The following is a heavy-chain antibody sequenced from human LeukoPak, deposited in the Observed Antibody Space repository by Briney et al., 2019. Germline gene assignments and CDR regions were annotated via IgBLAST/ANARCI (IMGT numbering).Heavy chain of an antibody. J-gene: IGHJ5*02. CDR2: ISAYNGNT. D-gene: IGHD3-10*01. CDR1: GYTFTNFY. V-gene: IGHV1-18*04. CDR3: ARDFTYYYGSGSYYREGDAINWFDP. Sequence: ASVKVSCKASGYTFTNFYLHWVRQAPGQGLEWMGWISAYNGNTNYAQKLQGRVTMTTDTSTSTAYMELRSLRSDDTAVYYCARDFTYYYGSGSYYREGDAINWFDPWGQGTLVTVSS.